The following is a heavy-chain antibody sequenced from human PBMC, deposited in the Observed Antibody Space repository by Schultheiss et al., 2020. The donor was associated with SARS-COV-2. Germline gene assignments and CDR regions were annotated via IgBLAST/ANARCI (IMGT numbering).Heavy chain of an antibody. CDR1: GFTF. Sequence: GGSLRLSCAASGFTFQAPGKGVDWVSLIWYAGSNLYYADSVRGRFTISRDNSKNTLYLQMNSLRAEDTAVYYCARDDDYSNPGYYGMDVWGQGTTVTVSS. J-gene: IGHJ6*02. CDR3: ARDDDYSNPGYYGMDV. CDR2: IWYAGSNL. D-gene: IGHD4-11*01. V-gene: IGHV3-33*01.